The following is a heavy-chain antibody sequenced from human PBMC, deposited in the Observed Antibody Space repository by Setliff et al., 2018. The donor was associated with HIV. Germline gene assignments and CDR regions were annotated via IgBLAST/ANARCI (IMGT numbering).Heavy chain of an antibody. CDR1: GGTFSSYA. J-gene: IGHJ3*02. Sequence: SVKVSCKASGGTFSSYAISWVRQAPGQGLEWMGGIIPILGIANYAQKFQGRVTITADKSTSTAYMXLXSLRSEDTAVYYXARDPXXDSSGFPSELGAXXIWGQGT. CDR3: ARDPXXDSSGFPSELGAXXI. CDR2: IIPILGIA. D-gene: IGHD3-22*01. V-gene: IGHV1-69*10.